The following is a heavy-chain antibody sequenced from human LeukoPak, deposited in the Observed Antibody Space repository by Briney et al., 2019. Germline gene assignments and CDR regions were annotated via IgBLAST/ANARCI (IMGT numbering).Heavy chain of an antibody. CDR2: IYYSGST. J-gene: IGHJ4*02. D-gene: IGHD3-3*01. CDR3: ARGAVYYDFWSGYYTYGNFDY. CDR1: GGSISSYF. V-gene: IGHV4-59*01. Sequence: SETLSLTCTVSGGSISSYFWSWIRQPPGKGLEWIGYIYYSGSTNYNPSLKSRVTISVDTSKNQFSLKLSSVTAADTAVYYCARGAVYYDFWSGYYTYGNFDYWGQGTLVTVSS.